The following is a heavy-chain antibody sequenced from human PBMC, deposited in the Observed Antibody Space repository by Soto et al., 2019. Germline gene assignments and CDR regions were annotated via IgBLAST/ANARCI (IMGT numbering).Heavy chain of an antibody. V-gene: IGHV3-15*01. CDR2: IKSKTDGGTA. CDR3: TTGIYYDILTGYHNVAY. CDR1: GFNLSHPW. D-gene: IGHD3-9*01. J-gene: IGHJ4*02. Sequence: GGSLRLSCVASGFNLSHPWMTWVRQAAGKGLEWVGRIKSKTDGGTADYAAPVKGRATISRDDSKNTVYLQMNSLKTEDTAVYYCTTGIYYDILTGYHNVAYWGQGAMVTVYS.